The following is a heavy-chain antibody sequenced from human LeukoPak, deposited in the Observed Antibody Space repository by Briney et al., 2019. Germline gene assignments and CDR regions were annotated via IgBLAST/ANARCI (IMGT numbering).Heavy chain of an antibody. J-gene: IGHJ3*02. CDR2: INSDGSST. Sequence: PGGSLRLSCAASGFTFSSYWMHWVRQAPGKGLVWVSRINSDGSSTSYADSVKGRFNISRDNAKNTLYLQMNSLRAEDTAVYYCARGYYDSSGYYSDAFDIWGQGTMVTVSS. V-gene: IGHV3-74*01. CDR1: GFTFSSYW. CDR3: ARGYYDSSGYYSDAFDI. D-gene: IGHD3-22*01.